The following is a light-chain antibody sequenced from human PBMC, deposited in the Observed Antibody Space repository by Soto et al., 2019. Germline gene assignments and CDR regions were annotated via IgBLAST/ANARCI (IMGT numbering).Light chain of an antibody. CDR2: ANR. CDR3: GTRDSSRIGYV. CDR1: SSNIGAGYD. J-gene: IGLJ1*01. V-gene: IGLV1-40*01. Sequence: QSVLTQPPSVSGAPGQRVTISCTGSSSNIGAGYDVHWYQQLPGTAPKLLIYANRNRPSGIPDRFSGSKSGTSATLDITGLQTGDEADYYCGTRDSSRIGYVFGTGTKVTVL.